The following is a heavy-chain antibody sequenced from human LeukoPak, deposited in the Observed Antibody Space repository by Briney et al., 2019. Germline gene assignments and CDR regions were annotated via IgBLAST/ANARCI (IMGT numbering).Heavy chain of an antibody. J-gene: IGHJ5*02. D-gene: IGHD2-8*02. CDR1: GNTFTSYY. Sequence: ASVKVSCKASGNTFTSYYMHWLRQAPGQGLAWMGMINPSGGRSDATKYAQKFQGRLTVTSDTSTSTVDMELSSLTSEDTAVYFCARSPMMFCTATRCVGSWFYPWGLGTLVTVS. CDR2: INPSGGRSDAT. CDR3: ARSPMMFCTATRCVGSWFYP. V-gene: IGHV1-46*01.